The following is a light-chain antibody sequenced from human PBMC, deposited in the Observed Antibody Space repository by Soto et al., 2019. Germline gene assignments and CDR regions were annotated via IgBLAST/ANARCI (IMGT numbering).Light chain of an antibody. CDR3: QVWDSSTVV. CDR1: NIGSKN. Sequence: SYELTQPLSVSVALGQTARITCGGDNIGSKNVNWYQQRPGQAPVLGIYRDTNRPSGIPERLSGSNSGNTATLTISRAQAGDEAHYYCQVWDSSTVVFGGWTKLTVL. J-gene: IGLJ2*01. CDR2: RDT. V-gene: IGLV3-9*01.